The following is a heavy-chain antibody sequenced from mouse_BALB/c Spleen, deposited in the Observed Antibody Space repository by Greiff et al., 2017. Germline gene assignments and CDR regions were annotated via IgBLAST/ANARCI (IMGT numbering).Heavy chain of an antibody. CDR3: ATRSTMITTGFAY. Sequence: EVKVVESGGDLVKPGGSLKLSCAASGFTFSSYGMSWVRQTPDKRLEWVATISSGGSYTYYPDSVKGRFTISRDNAKNTLYLQMSSLKSEDTAMYYCATRSTMITTGFAYWGQGTLVTVSA. J-gene: IGHJ3*01. V-gene: IGHV5-6*02. CDR1: GFTFSSYG. CDR2: ISSGGSYT. D-gene: IGHD2-4*01.